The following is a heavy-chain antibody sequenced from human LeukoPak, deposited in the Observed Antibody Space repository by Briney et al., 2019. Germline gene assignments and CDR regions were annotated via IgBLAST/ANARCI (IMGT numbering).Heavy chain of an antibody. J-gene: IGHJ6*02. CDR1: GFTFSSYR. V-gene: IGHV3-48*01. CDR3: ARDSVPGYYYGMDV. D-gene: IGHD3-10*01. CDR2: ISSSSSTI. Sequence: GGSLRLSCAASGFTFSSYRMNWVRQAPGKGLEWVSYISSSSSTIYYADSVKGRFTISRDNAKNSLYLQMNSLRAEDTAVYYCARDSVPGYYYGMDVWGQGTTVTVSS.